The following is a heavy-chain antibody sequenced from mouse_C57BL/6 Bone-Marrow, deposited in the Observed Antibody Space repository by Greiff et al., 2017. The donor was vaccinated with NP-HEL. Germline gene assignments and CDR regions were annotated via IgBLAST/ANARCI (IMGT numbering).Heavy chain of an antibody. V-gene: IGHV5-12*01. CDR3: ARRYGYDAVDY. CDR1: GFTFSDYY. CDR2: ISNGGGST. Sequence: EVKLMESGGGLVQPGGSLKLSCAASGFTFSDYYMYWVRQTPEKRLEWVAYISNGGGSTYYPDTVKGRFTISRDNAKNTLYLQMSRLKSEDTAIYYCARRYGYDAVDYWGQGTSVTVSS. D-gene: IGHD2-2*01. J-gene: IGHJ4*01.